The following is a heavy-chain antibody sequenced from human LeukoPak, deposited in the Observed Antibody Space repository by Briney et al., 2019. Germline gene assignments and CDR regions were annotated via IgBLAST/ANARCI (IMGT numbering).Heavy chain of an antibody. CDR2: IYPGDSDT. V-gene: IGHV5-51*01. Sequence: HGESLKISCEGSGYSLTTYWIGWVRQMSGKGLEWMGIIYPGDSDTRYSPSFQGQVTISADKSISTAYLQWSSLKASDTAMYYCARCKGGDNWFDPWGQGTLVTVSS. J-gene: IGHJ5*02. D-gene: IGHD2/OR15-2a*01. CDR3: ARCKGGDNWFDP. CDR1: GYSLTTYW.